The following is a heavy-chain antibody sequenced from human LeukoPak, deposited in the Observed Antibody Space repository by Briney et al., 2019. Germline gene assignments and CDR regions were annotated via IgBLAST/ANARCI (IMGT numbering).Heavy chain of an antibody. CDR1: GYTFTSYG. Sequence: ASVKVSCKASGYTFTSYGISWVRQAPGQGLEWMGWISAYNGNTNYAQKLQGRVTMTTDTSTSTVYMELSSLRSEDTAVYYCARDISYRPFDYWGQGTLVTVSP. D-gene: IGHD1-26*01. V-gene: IGHV1-18*01. CDR2: ISAYNGNT. CDR3: ARDISYRPFDY. J-gene: IGHJ4*02.